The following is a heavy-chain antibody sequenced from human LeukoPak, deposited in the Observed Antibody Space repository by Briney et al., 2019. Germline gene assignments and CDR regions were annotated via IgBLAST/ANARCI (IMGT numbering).Heavy chain of an antibody. J-gene: IGHJ4*02. CDR2: ISGSGGST. Sequence: HPGGSLRLSCAASGFTVNNYAMSWVRQAPGKGLEWVSGISGSGGSTYYADSVKGRFTISRDNSKNTLYLQMNSLRAEDTAVYYCAKDAERLTMIVVVARPRFFDYWGQGTLVTVSS. CDR3: AKDAERLTMIVVVARPRFFDY. CDR1: GFTVNNYA. V-gene: IGHV3-23*01. D-gene: IGHD3-22*01.